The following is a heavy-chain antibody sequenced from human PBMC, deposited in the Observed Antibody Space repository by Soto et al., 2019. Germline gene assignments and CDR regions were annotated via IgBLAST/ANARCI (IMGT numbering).Heavy chain of an antibody. J-gene: IGHJ5*02. CDR3: ARDTYYYGSGSYSP. CDR2: ISSSSSYI. Sequence: GGSLRLSCAASGFTFSSYSMNWVLQAPGKGLEWVPSISSSSSYIYYADSVKGRFTISRDNAKNSLYLQMNSLRAEDTAVYYCARDTYYYGSGSYSPWGQGTLVTVSS. V-gene: IGHV3-21*01. CDR1: GFTFSSYS. D-gene: IGHD3-10*01.